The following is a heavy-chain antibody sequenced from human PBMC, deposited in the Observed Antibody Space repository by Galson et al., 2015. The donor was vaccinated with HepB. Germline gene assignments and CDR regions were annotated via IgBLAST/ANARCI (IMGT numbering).Heavy chain of an antibody. D-gene: IGHD6-19*01. Sequence: SLRLSCAASGFTFSSYAMHWVRQAPGKGLQWVAIIPYDGSYKYYADSVKGRFTISRDNSKNTLYLQMSSLRAEDTAVYYCAREGMAGTRDYWGQGTLITVSS. CDR3: AREGMAGTRDY. V-gene: IGHV3-30-3*01. CDR2: IPYDGSYK. J-gene: IGHJ4*02. CDR1: GFTFSSYA.